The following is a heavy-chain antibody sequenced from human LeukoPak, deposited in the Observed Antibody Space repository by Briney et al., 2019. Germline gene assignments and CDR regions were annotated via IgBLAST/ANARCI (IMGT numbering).Heavy chain of an antibody. CDR3: ARDVYNSI. V-gene: IGHV3-30*03. CDR1: GFTFNHYG. J-gene: IGHJ4*02. D-gene: IGHD3-22*01. Sequence: PGRSLRLSCAASGFTFNHYGMHWVRQAPGKGLEWVAVISNDGSNKYYADSVKGRSTISRDNSKSTLYLQMNSLRAEDTAVYYCARDVYNSIWGQGTLVTVSS. CDR2: ISNDGSNK.